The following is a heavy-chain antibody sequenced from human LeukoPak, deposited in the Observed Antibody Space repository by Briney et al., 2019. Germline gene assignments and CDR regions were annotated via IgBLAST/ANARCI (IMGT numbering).Heavy chain of an antibody. CDR1: GGSISSSNW. Sequence: SGTLSLTCAVSGGSISSSNWWSWVRQPPGKGLEWIGEVYHSGSTNYNASLESRVTISIDKSKNQFSLKLSPVTAADTAVYYCARLAIAVTPYYFDFWGQGTLVTVSS. CDR2: VYHSGST. J-gene: IGHJ4*02. V-gene: IGHV4-4*02. D-gene: IGHD6-19*01. CDR3: ARLAIAVTPYYFDF.